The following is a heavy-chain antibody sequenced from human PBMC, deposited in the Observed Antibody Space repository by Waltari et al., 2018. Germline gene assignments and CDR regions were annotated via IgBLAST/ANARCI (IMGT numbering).Heavy chain of an antibody. V-gene: IGHV1-18*01. CDR2: ISVYNGNT. Sequence: QVQLVQAAAEVQKPGASVKVSCKASGYPFTSIGISWVRQAPGQRLEWMGWISVYNGNTNFAQNLQGRVTMTTDTSTSTAYMELRSLRSDDTAVYYCARDPQTYDFWSGYYHYYFDYWGQGTLVTVSS. CDR3: ARDPQTYDFWSGYYHYYFDY. D-gene: IGHD3-3*01. J-gene: IGHJ4*02. CDR1: GYPFTSIG.